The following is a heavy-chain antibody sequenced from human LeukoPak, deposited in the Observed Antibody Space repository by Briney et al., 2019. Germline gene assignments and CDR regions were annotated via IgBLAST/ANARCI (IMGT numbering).Heavy chain of an antibody. CDR1: GGSISSSNW. CDR3: ARAYDRSGYQAMGFDY. V-gene: IGHV4-4*02. CDR2: IYHSGST. D-gene: IGHD3-22*01. Sequence: SGTLSLTCAVSGGSISSSNWWSWVRQPPGKGLEWIGEIYHSGSTNYNPSLKSRVTTSVDKSKNQFSLKLSSVTAADTAVYYCARAYDRSGYQAMGFDYWGQGTLVTVSS. J-gene: IGHJ4*02.